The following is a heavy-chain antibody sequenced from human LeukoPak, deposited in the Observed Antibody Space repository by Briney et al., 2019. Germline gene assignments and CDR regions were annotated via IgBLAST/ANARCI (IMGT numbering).Heavy chain of an antibody. CDR3: AKGYYYGSGTYADPFDY. CDR2: IYTSGST. Sequence: SETLSLTCAVSGGSISSYYWSWIRQPAGKGLEWIGRIYTSGSTNYNPSLKSRVAMSVDTSKNQFSLKLSSVTAADTAVHYCAKGYYYGSGTYADPFDYWGQGILVTVSS. J-gene: IGHJ4*02. D-gene: IGHD3-10*01. CDR1: GGSISSYY. V-gene: IGHV4-4*07.